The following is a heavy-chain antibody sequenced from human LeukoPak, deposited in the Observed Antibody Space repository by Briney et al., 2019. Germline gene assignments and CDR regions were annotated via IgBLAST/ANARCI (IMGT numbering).Heavy chain of an antibody. CDR1: GGSISSYY. CDR3: ARESDSPNWFDP. Sequence: SETLSLTCTVSGGSISSYYWSWIRQPPGKGLEWIGYIYYSGSTNYNPSLKSRVTISVDTSKNQFSLKLSSVTAADTAVYYCARESDSPNWFDPWGQGTLVTVSS. D-gene: IGHD3-22*01. V-gene: IGHV4-59*01. CDR2: IYYSGST. J-gene: IGHJ5*02.